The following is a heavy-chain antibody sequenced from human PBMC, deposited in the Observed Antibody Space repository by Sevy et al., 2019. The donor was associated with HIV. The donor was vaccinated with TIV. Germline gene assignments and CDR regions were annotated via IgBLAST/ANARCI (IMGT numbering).Heavy chain of an antibody. J-gene: IGHJ4*02. CDR2: IDHSGRS. CDR1: GESFSNYY. D-gene: IGHD4-17*01. Sequence: SETLSLTCAVYGESFSNYYWSWIRLSPGKGLESIGEIDHSGRSDYTPSLKSRDTMSVDTSKNQFSLKLTSVTAADTAVYYCARGPKPLRSDYGDYRGVGYYFDCWGQGTLVTVSS. V-gene: IGHV4-34*01. CDR3: ARGPKPLRSDYGDYRGVGYYFDC.